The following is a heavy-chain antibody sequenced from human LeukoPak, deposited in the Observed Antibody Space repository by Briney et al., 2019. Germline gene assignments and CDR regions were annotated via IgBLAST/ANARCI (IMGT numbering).Heavy chain of an antibody. D-gene: IGHD4-11*01. CDR2: ITGSNNYI. CDR1: GFTFSGYS. J-gene: IGHJ3*02. CDR3: ARALATVNAFDI. V-gene: IGHV3-21*01. Sequence: GGSLRLSCAASGFTFSGYSMTWVRQAPGKGLDWVSSITGSNNYIYYADSVKGRFIISRDSAKNSLYLQMNSLRAEDTAVYYCARALATVNAFDIWGQGIMVTVSS.